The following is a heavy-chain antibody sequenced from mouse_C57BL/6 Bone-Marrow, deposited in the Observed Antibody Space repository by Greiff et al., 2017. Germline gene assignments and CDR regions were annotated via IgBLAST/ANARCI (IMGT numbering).Heavy chain of an antibody. D-gene: IGHD2-3*01. J-gene: IGHJ4*01. V-gene: IGHV1-26*01. Sequence: EVQLQQSGPELVKPGASVKISCKASGYTFTDYYMNWVKQSHGKSLEWIGDINPNNGGTSYNQKFKGKATLTVDKSSSTAYMERRSLTSEDSAVYYCARGWMDYWGQGTSVTVSS. CDR1: GYTFTDYY. CDR2: INPNNGGT. CDR3: ARGWMDY.